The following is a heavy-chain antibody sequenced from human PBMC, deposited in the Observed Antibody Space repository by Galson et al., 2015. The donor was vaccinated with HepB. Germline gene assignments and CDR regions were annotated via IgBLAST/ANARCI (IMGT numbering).Heavy chain of an antibody. V-gene: IGHV7-4-1*02. Sequence: SVKVSCKASGYTFTSYAMNWVRQAPGQGLEWMGWINTNTGNPTYAQGFTGRFVFSLDTSVSTAYLQISSLKAEDTAVYYCASPNPRSLWFGELSVFYYYYGMDVWGQGTTVTVSS. CDR2: INTNTGNP. CDR3: ASPNPRSLWFGELSVFYYYYGMDV. CDR1: GYTFTSYA. J-gene: IGHJ6*02. D-gene: IGHD3-10*01.